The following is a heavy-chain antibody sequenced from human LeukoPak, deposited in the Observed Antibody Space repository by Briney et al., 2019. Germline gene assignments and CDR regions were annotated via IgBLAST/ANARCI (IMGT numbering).Heavy chain of an antibody. V-gene: IGHV3-23*01. J-gene: IGHJ4*02. Sequence: GGSLRLSCTVSGFTFSSYAMSWVRHAPGKGLEWVSAISGSGSSTYYADSVKGRFTISRDNSKNTLYLQMNSLRAEDTAVYYCAKAPNARYCSGGSCYRRGFDYWGQGTLVTVSS. CDR1: GFTFSSYA. CDR2: ISGSGSST. CDR3: AKAPNARYCSGGSCYRRGFDY. D-gene: IGHD2-15*01.